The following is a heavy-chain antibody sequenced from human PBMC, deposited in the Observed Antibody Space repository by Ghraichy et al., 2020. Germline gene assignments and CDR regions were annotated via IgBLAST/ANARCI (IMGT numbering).Heavy chain of an antibody. V-gene: IGHV3-23*01. J-gene: IGHJ4*02. Sequence: LSLTCAASGFNFNSYVMNWVRQAPGKGLEWVSAIGGGGYIYYADSVKGRFIISRDNSRNTLYLQMNNLRAEDTAVYFCARQIYDFWSGYYTPDYYFDYWGQGALVTVSS. CDR2: IGGGGYI. CDR3: ARQIYDFWSGYYTPDYYFDY. D-gene: IGHD3-3*01. CDR1: GFNFNSYV.